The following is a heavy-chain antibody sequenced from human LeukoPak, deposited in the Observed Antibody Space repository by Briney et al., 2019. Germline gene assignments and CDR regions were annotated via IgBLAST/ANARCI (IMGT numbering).Heavy chain of an antibody. CDR1: GGTFSSYA. Sequence: GASVKVSCKASGGTFSSYAISWVRQAPGQGLEWMGGIIPIFGTANYAQKFQGRVTITADESTSTAYMGLSSLRSEDTAVYYCARDGVGATTGYFDYWGQGTLVTVSS. CDR2: IIPIFGTA. V-gene: IGHV1-69*13. D-gene: IGHD1-26*01. J-gene: IGHJ4*02. CDR3: ARDGVGATTGYFDY.